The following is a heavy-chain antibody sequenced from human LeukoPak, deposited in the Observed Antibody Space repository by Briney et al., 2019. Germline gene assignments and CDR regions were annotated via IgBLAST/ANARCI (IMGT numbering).Heavy chain of an antibody. Sequence: SVKVSCKASGGTFISYAISWVRQAPGQGLEWMGGIIPIFGTANYAQKFQGRVTITADESTSTAYMELSSLRSEDTAVYYCARDRNYYDSSGYPVRLSYWGQGTLVTVSS. CDR3: ARDRNYYDSSGYPVRLSY. J-gene: IGHJ4*02. V-gene: IGHV1-69*13. CDR2: IIPIFGTA. CDR1: GGTFISYA. D-gene: IGHD3-22*01.